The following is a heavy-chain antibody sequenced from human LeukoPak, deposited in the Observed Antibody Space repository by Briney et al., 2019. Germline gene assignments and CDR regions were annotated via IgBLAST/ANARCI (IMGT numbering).Heavy chain of an antibody. CDR3: ARLSTIFGVAKGTFDY. CDR2: IYHSGST. CDR1: GYSISRGYY. D-gene: IGHD3-3*01. V-gene: IGHV4-38-2*01. Sequence: SETLSLTCAVSGYSISRGYYWGWIRQPPGKGLEWIGSIYHSGSTYYNPSLKSRVTISVDTSKNQFSLKLSSVTAADTAVYYCARLSTIFGVAKGTFDYWGQGTLVTVSS. J-gene: IGHJ4*02.